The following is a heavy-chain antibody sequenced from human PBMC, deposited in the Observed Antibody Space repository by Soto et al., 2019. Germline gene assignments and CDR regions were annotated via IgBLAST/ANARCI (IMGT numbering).Heavy chain of an antibody. D-gene: IGHD2-2*01. J-gene: IGHJ5*02. CDR1: GYTLTELS. V-gene: IGHV1-24*01. Sequence: ASVKVSCKXSGYTLTELSMHWVRQAPGKGLEWMGGFDPEDCETIYAQKFQGRVTMTEDTSTDTAYMELSSLRSEDTAVYYCATDLMPRGGYCSSTSCQRPGFDPWGQGTLVTVSS. CDR3: ATDLMPRGGYCSSTSCQRPGFDP. CDR2: FDPEDCET.